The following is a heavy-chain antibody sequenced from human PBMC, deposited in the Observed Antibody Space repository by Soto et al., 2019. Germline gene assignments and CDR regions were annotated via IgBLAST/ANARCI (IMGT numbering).Heavy chain of an antibody. CDR3: TTELLYSSGWYFDFDY. CDR1: GFTFSNAW. J-gene: IGHJ4*02. V-gene: IGHV3-15*07. Sequence: GGSLRLSCAASGFTFSNAWMNWVRQAPGKGLEWVGRIKSKTDGGTTDYAAPVKGRFTISRDDSKNTLYLQMNSLKTEDTAVYYCTTELLYSSGWYFDFDYWGQGTLVTVST. CDR2: IKSKTDGGTT. D-gene: IGHD6-19*01.